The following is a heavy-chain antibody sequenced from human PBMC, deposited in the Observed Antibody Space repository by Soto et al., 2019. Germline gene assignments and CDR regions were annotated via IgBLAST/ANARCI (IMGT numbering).Heavy chain of an antibody. V-gene: IGHV3-7*01. J-gene: IGHJ4*02. Sequence: ESGGGLVQPGGSLRLSCAASGFTFSNYWMGWVRQAPGKGLEWVANTKPDGSEKYYVDSVKGRFTISRDSAKDSLYLQMNSLRAEDTAVYYCARGYSGYAYWGQGALVTVSS. CDR3: ARGYSGYAY. CDR1: GFTFSNYW. CDR2: TKPDGSEK. D-gene: IGHD5-12*01.